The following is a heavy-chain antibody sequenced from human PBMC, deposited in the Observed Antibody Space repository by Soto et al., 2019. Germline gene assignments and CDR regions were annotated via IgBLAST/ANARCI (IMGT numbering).Heavy chain of an antibody. V-gene: IGHV3-23*01. CDR1: GFTFSSYA. J-gene: IGHJ6*02. D-gene: IGHD1-26*01. Sequence: EVQLLESGGGLVQPGGSLRLSCAASGFTFSSYAMSWVRQAPGKGLEWVSAISGSGGSTYYADSVKGRFTISRDNSKNTLYLQMNSLRAEDTAVYYCAKRLDSGSYYYYGMDVWGQGTTVTVSS. CDR3: AKRLDSGSYYYYGMDV. CDR2: ISGSGGST.